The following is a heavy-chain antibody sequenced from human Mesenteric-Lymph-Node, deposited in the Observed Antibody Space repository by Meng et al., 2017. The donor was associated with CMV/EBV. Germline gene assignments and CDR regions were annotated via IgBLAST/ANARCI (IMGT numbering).Heavy chain of an antibody. CDR1: GYTFTSYG. V-gene: IGHV1-18*01. J-gene: IGHJ6*02. CDR3: ARAVPAAIYYYYYGMDV. D-gene: IGHD2-2*01. Sequence: ASVKVSCKASGYTFTSYGISWVRQAPGQGLEWMGWISGYNGNTNYAQKFQGRVTMTRDTSISTAYMELSRLRSDDTAVYYCARAVPAAIYYYYYGMDVWGQGTTVTVSS. CDR2: ISGYNGNT.